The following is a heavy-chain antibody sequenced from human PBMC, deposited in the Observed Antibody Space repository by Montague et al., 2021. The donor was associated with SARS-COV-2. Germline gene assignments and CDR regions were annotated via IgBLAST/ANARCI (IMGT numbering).Heavy chain of an antibody. CDR2: IFHTGTS. Sequence: SETLSLTCNVSGDSIINLKSSDWGSILLPPWKGLYCIGYIFHTGTSNYQASLKSRVTMSVDTSKTQFSLKLTSVTAADTAVYFCAQVNRRLGGVSFDSWGQGALVTVSS. CDR1: GDSIINLKSSD. CDR3: AQVNRRLGGVSFDS. J-gene: IGHJ4*02. D-gene: IGHD3-16*01. V-gene: IGHV4-59*01.